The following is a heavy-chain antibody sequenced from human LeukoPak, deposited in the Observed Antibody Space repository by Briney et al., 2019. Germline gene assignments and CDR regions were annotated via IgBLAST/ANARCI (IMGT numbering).Heavy chain of an antibody. J-gene: IGHJ5*02. D-gene: IGHD3-22*01. CDR1: GFTFSSYA. V-gene: IGHV3-23*01. CDR3: ATGRPITLIVVYFT. CDR2: ISGSGGST. Sequence: PGGSLRLSCAASGFTFSSYAMSWVRQAPGKGLEWGSAISGSGGSTYYADSVKGRFTISRDNSKNTLYLQMNSLRAEDTAVYYCATGRPITLIVVYFTWGQGTLVTVSS.